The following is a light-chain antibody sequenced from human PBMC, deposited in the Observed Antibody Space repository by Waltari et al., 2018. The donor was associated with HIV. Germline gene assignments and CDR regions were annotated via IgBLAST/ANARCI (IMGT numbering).Light chain of an antibody. CDR1: QGIGND. V-gene: IGKV1-6*01. CDR3: LQDGSYPLT. Sequence: AIQMTQSPSSLSASVGDRVPITCRASQGIGNDLGWYQQKPGKAPKVLIYAATSLQGGVPSRFSGSRSGTDFTLTISSLQPEDCATYYCLQDGSYPLTFGPGTKVDV. CDR2: AAT. J-gene: IGKJ3*01.